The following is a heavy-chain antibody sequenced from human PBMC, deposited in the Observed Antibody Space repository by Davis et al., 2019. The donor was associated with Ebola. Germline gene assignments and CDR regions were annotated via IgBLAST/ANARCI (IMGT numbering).Heavy chain of an antibody. CDR2: FNPDSGGT. CDR1: AYTFPAFY. Sequence: ASVPVSCKPSAYTFPAFYIHCVRQPPPQDLEWMGRFNPDSGGTNYAQKFQGRVTTTRDTAISAVYMELTRLRSDDTAMYYCSRAQFPTTSDHWGQGTLVTVSS. D-gene: IGHD1-1*01. CDR3: SRAQFPTTSDH. J-gene: IGHJ4*02. V-gene: IGHV1-2*06.